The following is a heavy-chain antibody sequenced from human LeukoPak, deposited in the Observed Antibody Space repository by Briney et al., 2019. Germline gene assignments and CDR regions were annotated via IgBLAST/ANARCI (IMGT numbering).Heavy chain of an antibody. CDR1: GFTFSSYG. CDR3: ARDGGRKDDY. J-gene: IGHJ4*02. D-gene: IGHD2-15*01. CDR2: ISGSGGST. V-gene: IGHV3-23*01. Sequence: GGTLRLSCAASGFTFSSYGMSWVRQAPGKGLEWVSAISGSGGSTYYADSVKGRFTISRDNSKNTLYLQMNSLRAEDTAVYYCARDGGRKDDYWGQGTLVTVSS.